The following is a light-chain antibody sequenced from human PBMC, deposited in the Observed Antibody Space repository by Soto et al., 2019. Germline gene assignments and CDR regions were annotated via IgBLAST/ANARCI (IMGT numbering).Light chain of an antibody. Sequence: IQLTQSPSPLSVSXRDRVTITCRASQTISSWLAWYQQKPGKAPKLLIYKASTLKSGVPSRFSGSGSGTEFTLTISSLQPDDFATYYCQHYNSYSEAVGQGTKVDIK. CDR1: QTISSW. J-gene: IGKJ1*01. CDR3: QHYNSYSEA. CDR2: KAS. V-gene: IGKV1-5*03.